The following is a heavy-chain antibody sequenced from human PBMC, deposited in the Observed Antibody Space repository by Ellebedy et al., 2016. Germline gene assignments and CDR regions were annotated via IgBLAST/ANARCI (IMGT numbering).Heavy chain of an antibody. CDR1: GGSFSGYY. D-gene: IGHD2-15*01. CDR3: AGDEYCSGGSCYSSDYYYGMDV. V-gene: IGHV4-34*01. J-gene: IGHJ6*02. Sequence: SETLSLTCAVYGGSFSGYYWSWIRQPPGKGLEWIGEINHSGSTNYNPSLKSRVTISVDTSKNQFSLKLRSVTAADTAVYYCAGDEYCSGGSCYSSDYYYGMDVWGQGTTVTVSS. CDR2: INHSGST.